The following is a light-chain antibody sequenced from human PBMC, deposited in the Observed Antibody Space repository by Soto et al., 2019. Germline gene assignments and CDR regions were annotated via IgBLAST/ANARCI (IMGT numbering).Light chain of an antibody. J-gene: IGKJ1*01. Sequence: SGSLGDRVTITCRASQPIRTFLNWYQKKTGRAPKLLIYGASALHSGVPSRFSGSGSGTDFTLTISSLRPEDFATYYCQHSYYTPWTFGQGTKVEIE. V-gene: IGKV1-39*01. CDR1: QPIRTF. CDR3: QHSYYTPWT. CDR2: GAS.